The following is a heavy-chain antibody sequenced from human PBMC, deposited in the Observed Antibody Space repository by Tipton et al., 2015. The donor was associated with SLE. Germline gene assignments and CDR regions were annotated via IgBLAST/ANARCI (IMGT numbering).Heavy chain of an antibody. D-gene: IGHD2-2*01. J-gene: IGHJ6*02. CDR2: VFRGGST. CDR3: ARGCSSSTCEPFYFFGMDV. CDR1: GDSLSGQY. V-gene: IGHV4-34*01. Sequence: TLSLTCSVYGDSLSGQYCSWIRQPPGKGLEWIGEVFRGGSTNYSPSLESRVTITVDMSKNQFSLRLYCVTAADAAVYYCARGCSSSTCEPFYFFGMDVWGQGTTVTVSS.